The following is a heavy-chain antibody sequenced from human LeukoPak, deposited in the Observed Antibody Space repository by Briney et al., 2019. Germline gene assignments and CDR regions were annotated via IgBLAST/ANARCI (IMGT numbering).Heavy chain of an antibody. Sequence: KPSETLSLTCAVYGGSFSGYYWSWIRQPPGKGLEWIGEINHSGSTNYNPSLKSRVTISVDKSKNQFSLKLSSVTAADTAVYYCARGLGVVVPAASSYYYMDVWGKGTTATVSS. V-gene: IGHV4-34*01. D-gene: IGHD2-2*01. CDR1: GGSFSGYY. CDR3: ARGLGVVVPAASSYYYMDV. CDR2: INHSGST. J-gene: IGHJ6*03.